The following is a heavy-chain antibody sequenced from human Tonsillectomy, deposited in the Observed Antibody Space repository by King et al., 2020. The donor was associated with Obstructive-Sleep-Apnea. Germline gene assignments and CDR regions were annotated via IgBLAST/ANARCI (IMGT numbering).Heavy chain of an antibody. CDR1: GGSITNGGYY. CDR3: ATGVVATWGFDY. V-gene: IGHV4-31*03. J-gene: IGHJ4*02. D-gene: IGHD2-15*01. Sequence: QLQESGPGLMKPSQTLSLTCTVSGGSITNGGYYWSWIRQHPGKGLEWIGYIYSSGDTDCNPSLKSRLTISVDTSKNQFSLKLTSVSAADTAVYYCATGVVATWGFDYWGQGTLVTVSS. CDR2: IYSSGDT.